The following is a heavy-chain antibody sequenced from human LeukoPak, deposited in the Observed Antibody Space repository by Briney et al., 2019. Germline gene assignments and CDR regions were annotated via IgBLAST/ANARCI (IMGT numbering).Heavy chain of an antibody. V-gene: IGHV4-4*07. J-gene: IGHJ4*02. CDR3: ARQTFGVLYFDS. D-gene: IGHD3-10*01. Sequence: ASETLSLTCTVSGGSISSYYWSWIRQPAGKGLEWMGRIYNSGSTNYNPSLKSRVTISTDMSKNQFSLKLTSVTAADTAVYYCARQTFGVLYFDSWGQGTLAIVSS. CDR2: IYNSGST. CDR1: GGSISSYY.